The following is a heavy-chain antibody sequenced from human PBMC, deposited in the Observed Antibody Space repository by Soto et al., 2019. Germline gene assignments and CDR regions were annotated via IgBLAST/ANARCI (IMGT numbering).Heavy chain of an antibody. CDR1: GASINNNDYY. CDR3: ARMSYFYDKWYFDL. D-gene: IGHD3-22*01. J-gene: IGHJ2*01. CDR2: VYYSGTT. Sequence: PSETLSLTCTVSGASINNNDYYWSWIRQTPGKGLEWIGYVYYSGTTDYIPSLKSRLSMSIDKSQNQFTLKLNSVTAADTATYYCARMSYFYDKWYFDLWGRGTLVTVSS. V-gene: IGHV4-30-4*01.